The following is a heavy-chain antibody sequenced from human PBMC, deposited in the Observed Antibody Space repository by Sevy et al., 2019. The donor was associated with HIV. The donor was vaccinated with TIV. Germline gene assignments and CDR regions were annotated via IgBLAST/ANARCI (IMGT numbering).Heavy chain of an antibody. V-gene: IGHV3-11*06. CDR3: ARAHARDGYFYY. CDR1: GFTFSDYY. CDR2: ISSSSSYT. J-gene: IGHJ4*02. Sequence: GGSLRLSCAASGFTFSDYYMSWIRQAPGKGLEWVSYISSSSSYTNYADSVKGRFTISRDNAKNSLYLQMNSLRAEDTAVYYCARAHARDGYFYYWGQGTLVTVSS.